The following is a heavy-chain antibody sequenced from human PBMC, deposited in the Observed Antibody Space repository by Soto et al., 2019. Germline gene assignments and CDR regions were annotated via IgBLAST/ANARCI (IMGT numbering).Heavy chain of an antibody. CDR1: GGSISSGGYY. CDR2: IYYSGST. J-gene: IGHJ4*02. V-gene: IGHV4-31*03. D-gene: IGHD3-22*01. Sequence: PSETLSLTCTVSGGSISSGGYYWSWIRQHPGKGLEWIGYIYYSGSTYYNPSLKSRVTISVDTSKNQFSLKLSSVTAADTAVYYCAIVRLYYDSSGYPRYYFDYWGQGTLVTVSS. CDR3: AIVRLYYDSSGYPRYYFDY.